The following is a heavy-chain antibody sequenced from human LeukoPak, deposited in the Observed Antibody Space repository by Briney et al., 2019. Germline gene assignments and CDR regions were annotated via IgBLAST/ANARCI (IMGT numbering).Heavy chain of an antibody. D-gene: IGHD3-10*01. J-gene: IGHJ4*02. CDR2: IYYSGST. CDR3: AREIYGSGTFY. CDR1: GGSISSGDYY. Sequence: SETLSLTCTVSGGSISSGDYYWSWISQPPGKGLEWIGYIYYSGSTYYNPSLKSRVTISVDTSKNQFSLKLSSVTAADTAVYYCAREIYGSGTFYWGQGTLVTVSS. V-gene: IGHV4-30-4*01.